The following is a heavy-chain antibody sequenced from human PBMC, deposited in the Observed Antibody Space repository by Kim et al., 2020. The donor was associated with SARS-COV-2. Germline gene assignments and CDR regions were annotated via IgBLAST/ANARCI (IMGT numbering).Heavy chain of an antibody. V-gene: IGHV1-24*01. J-gene: IGHJ4*02. CDR1: GYTLIELS. D-gene: IGHD3-3*01. Sequence: ASVKVSCKVSGYTLIELSMHWVRQVPGKGLEWMGGFDPEDGETIYAQRFQGRVTMTEDTSTDTAYMELSSLRSEDTAVYYCATIPAILGVVIMGHWGQGTLVTVSS. CDR3: ATIPAILGVVIMGH. CDR2: FDPEDGET.